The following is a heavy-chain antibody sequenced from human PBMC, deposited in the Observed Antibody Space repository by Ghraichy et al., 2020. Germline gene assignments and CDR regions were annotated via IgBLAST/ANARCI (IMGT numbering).Heavy chain of an antibody. Sequence: GGSLRLSCAASGFTFSSYAMSWVRQAPGKGLEWVSAISGSGGSTYYADSVKGRFTISRDNSKNTLYLQMNSLRAEDTAVYYCAKGIAAAGTAIDAFDIWGQGTMVTVSS. CDR3: AKGIAAAGTAIDAFDI. D-gene: IGHD6-13*01. CDR1: GFTFSSYA. V-gene: IGHV3-23*01. J-gene: IGHJ3*02. CDR2: ISGSGGST.